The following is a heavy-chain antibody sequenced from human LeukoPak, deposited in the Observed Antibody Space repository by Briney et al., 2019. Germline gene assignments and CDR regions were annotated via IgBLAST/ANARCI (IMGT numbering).Heavy chain of an antibody. J-gene: IGHJ6*02. CDR3: ARGARVATMMGYYYGRDV. Sequence: SVSVSCKVSGGTLSIYTISGVRHAPGQGLEWRGRIIPTLGIANYAQKFQGRVTYTANKTTSTAYVQLRSLRSEDTAVYCCARGARVATMMGYYYGRDVWGQGNTVTVSS. D-gene: IGHD5-12*01. V-gene: IGHV1-69*02. CDR2: IIPTLGIA. CDR1: GGTLSIYT.